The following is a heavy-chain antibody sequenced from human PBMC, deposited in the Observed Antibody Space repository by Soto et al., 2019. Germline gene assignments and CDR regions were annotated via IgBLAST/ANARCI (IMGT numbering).Heavy chain of an antibody. V-gene: IGHV1-18*01. CDR2: IILYNGNT. CDR3: AYPRNPGVGYFDY. Sequence: ASVKVSCKASGYTFTSYGINWVRQAPGQRLEWMGWIILYNGNTNYAQKLQGRVTMTADKSTSTAYMELSSLRSEDTAVYYCAYPRNPGVGYFDYWGQGTLVTVSS. CDR1: GYTFTSYG. D-gene: IGHD1-1*01. J-gene: IGHJ4*02.